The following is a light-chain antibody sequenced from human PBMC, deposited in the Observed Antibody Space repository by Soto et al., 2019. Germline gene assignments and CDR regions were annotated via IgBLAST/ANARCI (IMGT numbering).Light chain of an antibody. V-gene: IGKV3-20*01. CDR1: QSVRSSN. Sequence: EIVLTQSPGTLSLSPGERATLSCRASQSVRSSNLAWYQQKPGQAPRLLINGASSRATGIPDRFSGSGSGTDFTLTIIRLEPEDFAVYYCQQYGSSPLTFGGGTKVEIK. J-gene: IGKJ4*01. CDR3: QQYGSSPLT. CDR2: GAS.